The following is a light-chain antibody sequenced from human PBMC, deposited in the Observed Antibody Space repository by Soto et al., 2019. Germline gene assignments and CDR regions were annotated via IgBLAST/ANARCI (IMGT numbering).Light chain of an antibody. Sequence: AIQMTQPPSSLSASLGDRVTITCRASQGIRGDLGWYQQKPGKAPKLLISATSTLQSGVPSRFSGRGSGTNFTLTISSLQSEDSATYYCIQDFISPLTVGQGTKVDIK. CDR1: QGIRGD. CDR2: ATS. J-gene: IGKJ1*01. V-gene: IGKV1-6*01. CDR3: IQDFISPLT.